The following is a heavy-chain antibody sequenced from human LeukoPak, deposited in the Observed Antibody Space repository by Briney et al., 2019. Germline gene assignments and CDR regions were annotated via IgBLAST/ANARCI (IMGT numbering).Heavy chain of an antibody. CDR1: GFTFSSYW. D-gene: IGHD2-21*01. J-gene: IGHJ4*02. V-gene: IGHV3-66*01. Sequence: GGSLRLSCAASGFTFSSYWMSWVRQTPGKGLEWVSGIYSGGTTYYADSVKARFTISRDNSKNTLHLQMNNLRVEDTAVYYCATESAYCGGDCYGYWGQGTLVTVSS. CDR3: ATESAYCGGDCYGY. CDR2: IYSGGTT.